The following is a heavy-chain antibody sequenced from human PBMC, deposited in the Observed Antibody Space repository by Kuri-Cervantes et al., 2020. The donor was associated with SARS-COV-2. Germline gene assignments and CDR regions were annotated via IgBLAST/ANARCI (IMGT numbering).Heavy chain of an antibody. V-gene: IGHV3-33*05. Sequence: GGSLRLSCAASGFTFSSYGMHWVRQAPGKGLEWVAVISYDGSNKYYADSVKGRFTISRDNSKNTLYLQMNSLKTEDTAVYYCTTSYCSGGSCSYNYYYYGMDVWGQGTTVTVSS. J-gene: IGHJ6*02. CDR1: GFTFSSYG. CDR3: TTSYCSGGSCSYNYYYYGMDV. CDR2: ISYDGSNK. D-gene: IGHD2-15*01.